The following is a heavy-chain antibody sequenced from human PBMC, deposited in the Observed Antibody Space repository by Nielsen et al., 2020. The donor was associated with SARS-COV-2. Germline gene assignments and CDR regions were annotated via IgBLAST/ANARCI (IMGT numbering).Heavy chain of an antibody. CDR3: ARDTLFTDYVWGSYR. CDR2: IYYSGST. V-gene: IGHV4-59*12. D-gene: IGHD3-16*02. Sequence: SETLSLTCTVSGGSISSYYWSWIRQPPGKGLEWIGYIYYSGSTYYNPSLKSRVTISVDTSKNQFSLKLSSVTAADTAVYYCARDTLFTDYVWGSYRWGQGTLVTVSS. J-gene: IGHJ4*02. CDR1: GGSISSYY.